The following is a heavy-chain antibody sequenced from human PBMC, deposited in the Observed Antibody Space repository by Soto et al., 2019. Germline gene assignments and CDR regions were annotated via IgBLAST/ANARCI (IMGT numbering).Heavy chain of an antibody. CDR2: INPILGTP. CDR3: ARGGVDVVATSAFDY. J-gene: IGHJ4*02. V-gene: IGHV1-69*13. CDR1: GATYSTSA. Sequence: SVKVSCKASGATYSTSAIGWVRQAPGQGLEWMGGINPILGTPDYAHKFQGRVTITADESTSTVYMELGSLRSEDTALYFCARGGVDVVATSAFDYWGQGTLVTVSS. D-gene: IGHD5-12*01.